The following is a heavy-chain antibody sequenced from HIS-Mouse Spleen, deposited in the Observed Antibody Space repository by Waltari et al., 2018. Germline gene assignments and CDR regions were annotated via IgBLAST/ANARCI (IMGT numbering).Heavy chain of an antibody. Sequence: EVQLVESGGGLVQPGGSLRLSCAASGFTFSSSSMNWVHQAPGKGLEWVSYISSSSSTIYYADSVKGRFTISRDNAKNSLYLQMNSLRAEDTAVYYCARDLRSSSPADDAFDIWGQGTMVTVSS. V-gene: IGHV3-48*01. CDR3: ARDLRSSSPADDAFDI. D-gene: IGHD6-6*01. CDR1: GFTFSSSS. J-gene: IGHJ3*02. CDR2: ISSSSSTI.